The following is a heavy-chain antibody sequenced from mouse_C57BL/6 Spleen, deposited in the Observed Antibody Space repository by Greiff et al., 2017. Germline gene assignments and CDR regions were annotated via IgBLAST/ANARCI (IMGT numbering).Heavy chain of an antibody. CDR3: TTSGYYGSSYLAWFAY. CDR2: IDPEDGDT. V-gene: IGHV14-1*01. CDR1: SFNIKDYY. J-gene: IGHJ3*01. Sequence: VQLQQSGAELVRPGASVKLSCTASSFNIKDYYMHWVQQRPEQGLEWIGRIDPEDGDTEYAPKFQGKATMTADTSSNTAYLQLSSLTSEDTAVYYCTTSGYYGSSYLAWFAYWGQGTLVTVSA. D-gene: IGHD1-1*01.